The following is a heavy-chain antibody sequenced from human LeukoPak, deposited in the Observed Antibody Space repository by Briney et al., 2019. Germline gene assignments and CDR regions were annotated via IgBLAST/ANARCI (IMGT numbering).Heavy chain of an antibody. V-gene: IGHV4-59*01. CDR2: IYYSGST. CDR1: GGSISSYY. CDR3: ARGPTVTPRY. Sequence: SETLSLTCTVSGGSISSYYWSWIRQPPGKGLEWIGYIYYSGSTNYNPSLKSRVTISVDTSKNQFSLKLSSVTAADTAVCYCARGPTVTPRYWGQGTLVTVSS. J-gene: IGHJ4*02. D-gene: IGHD4-17*01.